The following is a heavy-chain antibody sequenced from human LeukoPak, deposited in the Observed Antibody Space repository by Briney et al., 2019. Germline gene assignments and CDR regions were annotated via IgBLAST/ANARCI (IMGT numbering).Heavy chain of an antibody. CDR3: ARAPYYYDSSGYFTRAWFDP. Sequence: GGSLRLSCAASGFTFNSYSMNWVRQAPGKGLEWVSIIYSGGSTFYADSVKGRFTISRDNSKNTLYLQMNSLRAEDTAVYYCARAPYYYDSSGYFTRAWFDPWGQGTLVTVSS. J-gene: IGHJ5*02. CDR1: GFTFNSYS. CDR2: IYSGGST. V-gene: IGHV3-53*01. D-gene: IGHD3-22*01.